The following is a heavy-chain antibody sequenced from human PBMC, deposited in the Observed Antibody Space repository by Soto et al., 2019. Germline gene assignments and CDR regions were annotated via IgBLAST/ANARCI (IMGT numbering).Heavy chain of an antibody. J-gene: IGHJ5*02. V-gene: IGHV4-39*01. CDR1: GDSISNSRFY. D-gene: IGHD3-22*01. CDR2: IYHTGNA. CDR3: ARDFFDSSDSTTNWFDP. Sequence: PSEILSLTCSVSGDSISNSRFYWAWIRQPPGEGLEWIGSIYHTGNAYYNPSLKSRVTISVDTSKNQFSLKLTSVTAADAALYYCARDFFDSSDSTTNWFDPWGQGTLVTVSS.